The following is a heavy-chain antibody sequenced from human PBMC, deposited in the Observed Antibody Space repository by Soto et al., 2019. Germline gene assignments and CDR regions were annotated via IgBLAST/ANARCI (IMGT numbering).Heavy chain of an antibody. CDR1: GFTFSSYW. J-gene: IGHJ4*02. Sequence: EVQLGESGGGLVQPGGSLRLSCAASGFTFSSYWMHWVRQAPGKGLVWVSRMNSDGSSTSYAESLKGRFTISRDNAKNTLYLQMNSLRAEDTAVYYCASGIVVVPAAVDDYWGQGTLVTVSS. V-gene: IGHV3-74*01. CDR2: MNSDGSST. CDR3: ASGIVVVPAAVDDY. D-gene: IGHD2-2*01.